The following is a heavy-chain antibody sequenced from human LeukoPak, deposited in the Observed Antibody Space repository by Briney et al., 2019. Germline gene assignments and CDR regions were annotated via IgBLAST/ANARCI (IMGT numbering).Heavy chain of an antibody. CDR3: ARRGNGSGSYYNVFRVTYYFDY. CDR2: INHSGST. CDR1: GGSFSGYY. J-gene: IGHJ4*02. V-gene: IGHV4-34*01. D-gene: IGHD3-10*01. Sequence: PSETLSLTCAVYGGSFSGYYWSWIRQPPGKGLERIGEINHSGSTNYNPSLKSRVTISVDTSKNQFSLKLSSVTAADTAVYYCARRGNGSGSYYNVFRVTYYFDYWGQGTLVTVSS.